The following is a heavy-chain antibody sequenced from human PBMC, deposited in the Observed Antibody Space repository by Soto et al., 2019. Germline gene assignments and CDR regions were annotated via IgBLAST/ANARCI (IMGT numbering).Heavy chain of an antibody. V-gene: IGHV3-11*06. Sequence: PGGSLRLSCAASGFTFSDYYMSWIRQAPGKGLEWVSYISSSSSYTNYADSVKGRFTISRDNAKNSLYLQMNSLRAEDTAVYYCARDMRTFDDSSGYFDYWGQGTLVTVSS. D-gene: IGHD3-22*01. CDR2: ISSSSSYT. CDR1: GFTFSDYY. J-gene: IGHJ4*02. CDR3: ARDMRTFDDSSGYFDY.